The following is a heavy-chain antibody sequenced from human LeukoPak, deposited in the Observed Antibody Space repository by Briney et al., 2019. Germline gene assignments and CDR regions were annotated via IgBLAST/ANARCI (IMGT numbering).Heavy chain of an antibody. Sequence: WGSLRLSCAASGFTFSSYWMSWVRQAPGKGLEWVANINKDGGEKYYVDSVKGRFTISRDNAKNSLYLQMNSLRADDTAVYYCVKDSPPRYSGSPPAYWGQGTLVTVSS. CDR3: VKDSPPRYSGSPPAY. D-gene: IGHD1-26*01. CDR2: INKDGGEK. J-gene: IGHJ4*02. CDR1: GFTFSSYW. V-gene: IGHV3-7*03.